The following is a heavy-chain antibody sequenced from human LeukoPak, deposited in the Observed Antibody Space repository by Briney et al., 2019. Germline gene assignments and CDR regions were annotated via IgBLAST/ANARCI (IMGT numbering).Heavy chain of an antibody. V-gene: IGHV1-8*03. D-gene: IGHD1-26*01. CDR3: ARGPSGAHNYYMDV. Sequence: GASVKVSCKASGYTFTSYDINWVRQATGQGPEWMGWMNPNSGNTGYEQKFQGRVTITRNTSISTAYMELSSLRSEDTAVYYCARGPSGAHNYYMDVWGKGTTVTVSS. CDR2: MNPNSGNT. CDR1: GYTFTSYD. J-gene: IGHJ6*03.